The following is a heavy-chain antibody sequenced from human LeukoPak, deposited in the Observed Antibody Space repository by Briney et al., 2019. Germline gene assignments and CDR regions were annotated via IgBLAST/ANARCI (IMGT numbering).Heavy chain of an antibody. D-gene: IGHD3-22*01. V-gene: IGHV1-69*05. J-gene: IGHJ4*01. CDR1: GGIFSSYA. Sequence: SVKVSCKASGGIFSSYAISWVRQAPGQGLEWMGRIIPIFGTADYAQKFQGRVTITTDESTSTAYMELSSLRSEHTAVYYCATSSPDYYDSSGYYPFDYWGQGTLVTVPS. CDR2: IIPIFGTA. CDR3: ATSSPDYYDSSGYYPFDY.